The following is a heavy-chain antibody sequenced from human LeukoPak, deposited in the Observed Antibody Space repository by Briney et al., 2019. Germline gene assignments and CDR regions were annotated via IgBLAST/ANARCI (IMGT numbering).Heavy chain of an antibody. CDR1: GGTFISYA. CDR3: ARSRSTGSAYNYGLDY. CDR2: ISSYVGDT. V-gene: IGHV1-18*01. J-gene: IGHJ4*02. D-gene: IGHD5-24*01. Sequence: ASVKVSRKASGGTFISYAISWVRQAPGQGLEWMGWISSYVGDTNYAQEFQGRVTMTTDRSTNTAYIELRSLRSDDAAVYYCARSRSTGSAYNYGLDYWGQGTLVTVSS.